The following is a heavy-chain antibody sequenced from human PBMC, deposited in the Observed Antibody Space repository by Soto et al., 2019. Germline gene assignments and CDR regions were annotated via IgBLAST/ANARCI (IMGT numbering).Heavy chain of an antibody. CDR1: GYTVTSYG. D-gene: IGHD6-13*01. CDR3: AREAASGTLDY. CDR2: ISAYNGNT. Sequence: QVQLVQSGAEVKKPGAAVKVAGKSSGYTVTSYGISWVRQAPGQGREWRGWISAYNGNTNYAQKLQGRVTMTTDTYTSTAYMELRSLSSDDTAVYYCAREAASGTLDYWGLGTLFTVSS. V-gene: IGHV1-18*01. J-gene: IGHJ4*02.